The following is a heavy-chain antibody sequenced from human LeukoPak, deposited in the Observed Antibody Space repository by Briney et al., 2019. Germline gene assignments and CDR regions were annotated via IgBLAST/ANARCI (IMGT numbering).Heavy chain of an antibody. Sequence: GGSLRLSCAASGFYFGTRYMHWVRQAPGKGLMWVSRISPEGTERKYADSVRGRFIISRDNGENTLYLQMNSLRVDDTAVYFCARAVAGTGSSDSWGQGTLVTVSS. D-gene: IGHD6-19*01. J-gene: IGHJ4*02. CDR1: GFYFGTRY. CDR2: ISPEGTER. CDR3: ARAVAGTGSSDS. V-gene: IGHV3-74*03.